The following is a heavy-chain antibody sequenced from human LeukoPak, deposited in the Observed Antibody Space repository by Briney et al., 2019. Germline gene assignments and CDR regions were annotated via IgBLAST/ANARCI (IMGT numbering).Heavy chain of an antibody. V-gene: IGHV4-34*01. CDR2: INHSGST. CDR1: GGSFSGYY. CDR3: AREPINSYYYGSGSSR. J-gene: IGHJ4*02. Sequence: KPSETLSFTCAVYGGSFSGYYWSWIRQPPGKGLEWMGEINHSGSTNYNPSLKSRVTISVDTSKNQFSLKLSPATAADTAVYYCAREPINSYYYGSGSSRWGQGTLVSVSS. D-gene: IGHD3-10*01.